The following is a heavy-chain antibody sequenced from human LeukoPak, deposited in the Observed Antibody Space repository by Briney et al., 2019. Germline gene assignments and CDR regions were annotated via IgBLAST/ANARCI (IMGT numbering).Heavy chain of an antibody. J-gene: IGHJ6*03. D-gene: IGHD4-17*01. V-gene: IGHV1-2*02. CDR2: INPDTGIT. CDR1: GYIFTDYY. CDR3: ARVYGATSYYYMDV. Sequence: ASVKVSCKTSGYIFTDYYMHWVRQAPGQGLEWMGWINPDTGITNYAQNFQGRVTMTSDTSLSTASMVLSRLRSDDTAVYYCARVYGATSYYYMDVRGTGTWSPSP.